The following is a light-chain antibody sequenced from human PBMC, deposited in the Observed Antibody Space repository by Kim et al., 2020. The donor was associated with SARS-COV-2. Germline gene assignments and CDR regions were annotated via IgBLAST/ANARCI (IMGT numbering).Light chain of an antibody. J-gene: IGKJ3*01. CDR1: QSISSH. V-gene: IGKV1-39*01. Sequence: IQMTQSPSSLAASVGDRVTITCRTTQSISSHLNWYQQKPGRAPKLLISAASTLQGGVPSRFSGSGSETDFTLTISSLQPEDFATYFCQQSYITPFTFGPGTKVDIK. CDR3: QQSYITPFT. CDR2: AAS.